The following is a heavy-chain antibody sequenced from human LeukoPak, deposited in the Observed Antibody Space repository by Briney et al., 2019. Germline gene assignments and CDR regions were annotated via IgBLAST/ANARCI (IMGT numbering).Heavy chain of an antibody. V-gene: IGHV3-21*01. J-gene: IGHJ3*02. D-gene: IGHD2-2*03. CDR2: ISSSDYP. CDR3: AWINDAFDI. Sequence: GGSLRLSCAASGFIFSPYGMTWVRQAPGKGLEWVSTISSSDYPSYTDSVKGRFTVSRDNAKNSLYLQMNSLRAEDTAVYYCAWINDAFDIWGQGTMVTVSS. CDR1: GFIFSPYG.